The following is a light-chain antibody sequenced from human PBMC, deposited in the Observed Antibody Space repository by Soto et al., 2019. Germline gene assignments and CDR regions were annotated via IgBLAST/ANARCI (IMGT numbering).Light chain of an antibody. CDR2: AAS. CDR1: QGISSY. V-gene: IGKV1-9*01. CDR3: QQLKSYPIT. Sequence: DIQLTQSPYFLSASVGDRVTITCRASQGISSYLAWYQQKPGKAPKLLIYAASTLQSGVPSRFSGSASGTEFTLAISSLQPEDFATYYCQQLKSYPITFGRGTRLEIK. J-gene: IGKJ5*01.